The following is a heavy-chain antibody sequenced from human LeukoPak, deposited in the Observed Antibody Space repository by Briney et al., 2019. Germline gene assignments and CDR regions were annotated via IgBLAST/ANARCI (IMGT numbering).Heavy chain of an antibody. Sequence: QPGGSLRLSCAASGFTFSSYSMNWVRQAPGRGLEWVSYIGSSSSPIYYADSVKGRFTISRDNAKNSLYLQMNSLRAEDTAVYYCARDRSGYSGYECQAYWGQGTLVTVSS. CDR3: ARDRSGYSGYECQAY. CDR2: IGSSSSPI. CDR1: GFTFSSYS. J-gene: IGHJ4*02. D-gene: IGHD5-12*01. V-gene: IGHV3-48*01.